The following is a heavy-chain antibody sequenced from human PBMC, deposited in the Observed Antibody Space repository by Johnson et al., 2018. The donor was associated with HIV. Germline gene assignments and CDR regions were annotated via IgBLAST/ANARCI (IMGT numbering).Heavy chain of an antibody. CDR3: AKCPSVSTCDAFDI. CDR1: GFTFSSYE. CDR2: ISTSGSTK. D-gene: IGHD6-13*01. J-gene: IGHJ3*02. V-gene: IGHV3-48*03. Sequence: MLLVESGGGLVQPGGSLRLSCAASGFTFSSYEMNCVRQAPGQGLEWISYISTSGSTKYYADSVKGRFTISRDNAKNSLFMQMNSLRVDDTAVYYCAKCPSVSTCDAFDIWGQGTMVTVPS.